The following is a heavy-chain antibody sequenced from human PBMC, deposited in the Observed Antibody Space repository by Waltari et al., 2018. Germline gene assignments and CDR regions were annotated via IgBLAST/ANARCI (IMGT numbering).Heavy chain of an antibody. CDR3: AKDCGLGGDFDI. CDR1: GFTFRSYG. Sequence: QVQLVESGGGVVQPGGSLRLSCEASGFTFRSYGFHWVRPAPGKGRDGVTFIRHDATDKYYADSVRGRFTISRDKSKNTLYLQMSSLQPEDSAVYYCAKDCGLGGDFDIWGQGTMVTVSS. CDR2: IRHDATDK. D-gene: IGHD2-21*01. V-gene: IGHV3-30*02. J-gene: IGHJ3*02.